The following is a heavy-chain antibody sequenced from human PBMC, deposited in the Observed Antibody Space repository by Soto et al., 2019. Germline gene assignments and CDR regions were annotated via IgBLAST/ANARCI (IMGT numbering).Heavy chain of an antibody. J-gene: IGHJ4*02. CDR3: ARDPGR. Sequence: QLQLQESGSGLVKPSQTLSLTCAVSGGSISSGGYSWSWLRQPPGKGLEWIGYIYHSGSTYYNPSLKSRVTIAVDRSKNQFSLKLSSVTAADTAVYYCARDPGRWGQGTLVTVSS. CDR2: IYHSGST. CDR1: GGSISSGGYS. V-gene: IGHV4-30-2*01.